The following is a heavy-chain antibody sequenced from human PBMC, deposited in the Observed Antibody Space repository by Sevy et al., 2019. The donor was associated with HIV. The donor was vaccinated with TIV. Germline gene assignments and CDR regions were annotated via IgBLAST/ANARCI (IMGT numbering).Heavy chain of an antibody. J-gene: IGHJ3*02. V-gene: IGHV3-53*05. CDR1: GFTVSTSY. Sequence: GGSLRLSCAAPGFTVSTSYMTWVRQAPGKGLESVSVIYSGGTTYYADSVKGRFTISRDNSKSTLYLQMNSLRPDDTAIYYCARFPPERAFDIWGQGTMVTVSS. CDR3: ARFPPERAFDI. CDR2: IYSGGTT.